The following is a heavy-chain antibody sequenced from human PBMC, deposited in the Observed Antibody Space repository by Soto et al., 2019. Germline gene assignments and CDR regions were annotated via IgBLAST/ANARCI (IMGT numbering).Heavy chain of an antibody. J-gene: IGHJ4*02. CDR1: GFTFSSYS. CDR3: ARVNGPNYFDY. D-gene: IGHD2-8*01. CDR2: ISSSSSYI. V-gene: IGHV3-21*01. Sequence: GGSLRLSCAASGFTFSSYSMNWVRQAPGKGLEWVSFISSSSSYIYYADSVKGRFTISRDDAENSLYLQMNSLRAEDTAVYYCARVNGPNYFDYWGQGILVTVSS.